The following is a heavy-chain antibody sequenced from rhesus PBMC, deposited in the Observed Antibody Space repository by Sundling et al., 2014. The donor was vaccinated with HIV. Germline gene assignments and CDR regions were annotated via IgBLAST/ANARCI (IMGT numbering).Heavy chain of an antibody. V-gene: IGHV4-93*01. CDR2: IYGSGGST. D-gene: IGHD6-13*01. CDR3: ASPWSSWSGFDY. Sequence: QVQLQESGPAVVRPSETLSLTCAVSGGSISSSNWWSWIRQSPGKGLEWIGAIYGSGGSTEYNPSLKSRVTISKDTSTNQFSLELSSVTAADTAVYYCASPWSSWSGFDYWGQGVLVTVSS. CDR1: GGSISSSNW. J-gene: IGHJ4*01.